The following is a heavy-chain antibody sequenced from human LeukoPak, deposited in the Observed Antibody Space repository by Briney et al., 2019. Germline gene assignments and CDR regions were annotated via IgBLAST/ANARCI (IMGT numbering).Heavy chain of an antibody. CDR2: INKDGSST. D-gene: IGHD3-10*01. CDR1: GFTFSNSW. J-gene: IGHJ4*02. V-gene: IGHV3-74*03. Sequence: GGSLRLSCAASGFTFSNSWMHWVRQAPGKGLVWVSRINKDGSSTTNADSVKGRFTISRDNAKNTLYLQMNSLRAEDTAVYYCAKDMIRGVVDYWGQGTLVTVSS. CDR3: AKDMIRGVVDY.